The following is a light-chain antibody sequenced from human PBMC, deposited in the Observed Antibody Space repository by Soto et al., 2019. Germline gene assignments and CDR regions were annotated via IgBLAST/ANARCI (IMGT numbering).Light chain of an antibody. CDR1: QGIADW. J-gene: IGKJ2*01. V-gene: IGKV1-12*01. CDR3: QQANSFPYT. Sequence: DVQMTQSPSSVSASVGDRVTITCRASQGIADWLAWYQQKPGKAPKLLIYAASSLQSGVPSRFSGSGSRTDFTLTITSLQPEDFATYYCQQANSFPYTFGQGTKLEIK. CDR2: AAS.